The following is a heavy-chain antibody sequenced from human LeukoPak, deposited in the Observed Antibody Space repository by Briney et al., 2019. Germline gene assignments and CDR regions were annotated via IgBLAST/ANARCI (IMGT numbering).Heavy chain of an antibody. Sequence: GASVKVSCKASGYTFTGYYMHWVRQAPGQGLEWMGWINPNSGGTNYAQKFQGRVTMTRDTSISTAYMELSRLRSDGTAVYYCARMRGLAAAGTEGWFDPWGQGTLVTVSS. CDR2: INPNSGGT. V-gene: IGHV1-2*02. CDR3: ARMRGLAAAGTEGWFDP. CDR1: GYTFTGYY. J-gene: IGHJ5*02. D-gene: IGHD6-13*01.